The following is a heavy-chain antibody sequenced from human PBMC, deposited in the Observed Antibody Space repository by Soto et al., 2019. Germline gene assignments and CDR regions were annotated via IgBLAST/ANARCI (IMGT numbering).Heavy chain of an antibody. J-gene: IGHJ4*02. CDR2: INHSGST. CDR3: ARRLGFGSHPYYFDY. CDR1: GGSFSGYY. Sequence: SETLSLTCAVYGGSFSGYYWSWIRQPPGKGLEWIGEINHSGSTNYNPSLKSRVTISVDTSKNQFSLRLSSVTAADTAVYYCARRLGFGSHPYYFDYWGQGTLVTVSS. V-gene: IGHV4-34*01. D-gene: IGHD6-19*01.